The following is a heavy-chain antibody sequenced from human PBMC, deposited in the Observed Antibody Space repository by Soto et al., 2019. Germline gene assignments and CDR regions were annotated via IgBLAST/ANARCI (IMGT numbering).Heavy chain of an antibody. D-gene: IGHD4-17*01. CDR2: MNPKSGNT. CDR3: VRVYGEIDY. J-gene: IGHJ4*02. CDR1: GYTFTNYD. V-gene: IGHV1-8*01. Sequence: QVQLVQSGAEVKKPGASVKVSCKASGYTFTNYDINWVRQATGQGLEWMGWMNPKSGNTGYAQQFQGRVIMTMSTSISTAYMELSSLRSEDTAVYYCVRVYGEIDYWGQGTLVTVSS.